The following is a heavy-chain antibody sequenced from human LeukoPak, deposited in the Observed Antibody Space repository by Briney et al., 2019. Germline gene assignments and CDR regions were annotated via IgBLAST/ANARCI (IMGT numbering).Heavy chain of an antibody. CDR3: ARTIAAAATDPGYFDY. J-gene: IGHJ4*02. CDR1: GGSISSYY. Sequence: SETLSLTCTVSGGSISSYYWGWIRQPPGKGLEWIGYIYYSGSTNYNPSLKSRVTISVDTSKNQFSLKLSSVTAADTAVYYCARTIAAAATDPGYFDYWGQGTLVTVSP. CDR2: IYYSGST. V-gene: IGHV4-59*01. D-gene: IGHD6-13*01.